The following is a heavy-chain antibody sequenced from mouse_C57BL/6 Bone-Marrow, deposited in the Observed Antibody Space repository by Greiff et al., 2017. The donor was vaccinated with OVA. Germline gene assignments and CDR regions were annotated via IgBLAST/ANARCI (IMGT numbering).Heavy chain of an antibody. Sequence: VQLQESGPELVKPGASVKISCKASGYAFSSSWMNWVKQRPGKGLEWIGRIYPGDGDTNYNGKFKGKATLTADKSSSTAYMQLSSLTSEDSAVYFCARGRFITTVVRYFDVWGTGTTVTVSS. CDR2: IYPGDGDT. V-gene: IGHV1-82*01. J-gene: IGHJ1*03. D-gene: IGHD1-1*01. CDR3: ARGRFITTVVRYFDV. CDR1: GYAFSSSW.